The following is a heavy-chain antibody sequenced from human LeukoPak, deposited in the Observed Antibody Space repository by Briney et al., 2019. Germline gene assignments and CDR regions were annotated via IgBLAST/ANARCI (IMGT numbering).Heavy chain of an antibody. J-gene: IGHJ5*02. CDR2: IYYSGST. V-gene: IGHV4-39*07. D-gene: IGHD3-16*01. CDR1: GGSISSSSYY. Sequence: PSETLSLTCTVSGGSISSSSYYWGWIRQPPGKGLEWIGSIYYSGSTYYNPSLKSRVTISVDTSKNQFSLKLSSVTAADTAVYYCARDPLLRLGELSWGQGTLVTVSS. CDR3: ARDPLLRLGELS.